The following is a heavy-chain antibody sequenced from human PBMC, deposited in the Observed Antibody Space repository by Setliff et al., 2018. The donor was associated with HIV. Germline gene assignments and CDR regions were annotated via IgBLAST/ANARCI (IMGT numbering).Heavy chain of an antibody. D-gene: IGHD3-22*01. J-gene: IGHJ3*02. CDR1: GGTFSSYA. V-gene: IGHV1-69*05. CDR3: ARDRINLHYYDSSGYYYGPDAFDI. CDR2: IIPIFGTA. Sequence: ASVKVSCKASGGTFSSYAISWVRQAPGQGLEWMGGIIPIFGTANYAQKFQGRVTITTDESTSTAYMELSSLRSEDTAVYYCARDRINLHYYDSSGYYYGPDAFDIWGQGTMVTVSS.